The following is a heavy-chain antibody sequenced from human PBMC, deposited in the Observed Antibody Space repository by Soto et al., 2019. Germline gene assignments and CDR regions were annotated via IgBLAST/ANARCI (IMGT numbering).Heavy chain of an antibody. CDR1: GYTFTDYY. V-gene: IGHV1-2*02. CDR2: INPNSGDI. CDR3: ARGRGVANNYLVLFDY. Sequence: QVQLVQSGAEVKKPGTSVKVSCEASGYTFTDYYMHWVRQVPGQGLEWMGWINPNSGDIKYAQKFQGRVAVTRDTSNTTGYMELSRLTSDDTAVYYCARGRGVANNYLVLFDYWGQGTLVTVSS. D-gene: IGHD5-12*01. J-gene: IGHJ4*02.